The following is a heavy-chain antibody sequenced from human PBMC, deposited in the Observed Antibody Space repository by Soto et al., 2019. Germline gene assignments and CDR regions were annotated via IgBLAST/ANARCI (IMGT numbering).Heavy chain of an antibody. D-gene: IGHD5-18*01. CDR2: IYFTGAT. CDR3: ARPKGYGYNYYYGVDV. Sequence: SETLSLTCTVSGGSISSSSYYWGWIRQPPGRGLEWIGSIYFTGATHYNVPLTSRVIISVDTSRNQFSLRLNSVTATDTVLYYCARPKGYGYNYYYGVDVWGQGTTVTVSS. V-gene: IGHV4-39*01. J-gene: IGHJ6*02. CDR1: GGSISSSSYY.